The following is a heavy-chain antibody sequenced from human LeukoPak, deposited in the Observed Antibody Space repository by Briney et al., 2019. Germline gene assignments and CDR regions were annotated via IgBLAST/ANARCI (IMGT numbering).Heavy chain of an antibody. J-gene: IGHJ5*02. Sequence: SETLSLTCTVSGGSISSYYWSWIRQPAGKGLEWIGRIYTSGSTNYNPSLKSRVTMSVDTSKNQFSLKLSSVTAADTAVYYCARLLNYAKQGWFDPWGQGTLVTVSS. CDR1: GGSISSYY. CDR3: ARLLNYAKQGWFDP. V-gene: IGHV4-4*07. D-gene: IGHD2-8*01. CDR2: IYTSGST.